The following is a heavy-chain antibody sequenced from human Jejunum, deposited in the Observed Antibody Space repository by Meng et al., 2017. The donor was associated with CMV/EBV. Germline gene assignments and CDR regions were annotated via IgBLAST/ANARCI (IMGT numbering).Heavy chain of an antibody. J-gene: IGHJ2*01. D-gene: IGHD2-15*01. CDR3: VGSGLGVDWYFDL. CDR2: VRLDGYPT. CDR1: GFAFRSNW. V-gene: IGHV3-74*03. Sequence: ASGFAFRSNWVHWVRQAPGKVLVWVARVRLDGYPTTYADSVKGRFTISRDNAKNMLYLQMNSLTVGDTALYYCVGSGLGVDWYFDLWGRGTLVTVSS.